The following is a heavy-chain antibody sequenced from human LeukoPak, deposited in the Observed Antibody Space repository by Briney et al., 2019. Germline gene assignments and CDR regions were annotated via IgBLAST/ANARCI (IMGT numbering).Heavy chain of an antibody. CDR2: FDPEDGET. CDR1: GYTLTELS. J-gene: IGHJ4*02. D-gene: IGHD3-10*01. V-gene: IGHV1-24*01. CDR3: ARGGSGSGYLYYFDY. Sequence: ASVKVSCKVSGYTLTELSMHWVRQAPGKGLEWMGGFDPEDGETIYAQKFQGRVTMTRDTSISTAYMEVSGLTSDDTAVYYCARGGSGSGYLYYFDYWGQGTLVSVSS.